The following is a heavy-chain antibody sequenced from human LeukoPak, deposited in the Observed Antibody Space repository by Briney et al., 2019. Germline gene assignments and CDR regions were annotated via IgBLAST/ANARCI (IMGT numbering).Heavy chain of an antibody. J-gene: IGHJ4*02. CDR3: ARVGYSYGHDNGYYFDY. CDR1: GYTFTSYD. D-gene: IGHD5-18*01. Sequence: SVTVSCKASGYTFTSYDINWVRQATGQGLEWMGWMNPNSGNTGYAQKFQGRVTMTRNTSISTAYMELSSLRSEDTAVYYCARVGYSYGHDNGYYFDYWGQGTLVTVSS. V-gene: IGHV1-8*01. CDR2: MNPNSGNT.